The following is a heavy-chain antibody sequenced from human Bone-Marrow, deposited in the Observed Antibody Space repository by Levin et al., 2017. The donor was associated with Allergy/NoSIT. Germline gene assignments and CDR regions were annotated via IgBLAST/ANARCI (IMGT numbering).Heavy chain of an antibody. J-gene: IGHJ6*02. CDR2: IIPISSTP. Sequence: TWVRQAPGQGLQWMGGIIPISSTPDYAQQFQDRLTISADESTKTAYMELSSLTSEDTAVYYCARLDYYYDVTYYYYGLDVWGQGTTVTVS. CDR3: ARLDYYYDVTYYYYGLDV. V-gene: IGHV1-69*01. D-gene: IGHD3-16*01.